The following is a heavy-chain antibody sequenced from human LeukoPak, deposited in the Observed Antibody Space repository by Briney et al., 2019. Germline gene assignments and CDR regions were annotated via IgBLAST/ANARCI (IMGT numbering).Heavy chain of an antibody. CDR2: ISGSGGST. V-gene: IGHV3-23*01. J-gene: IGHJ3*02. CDR1: GFTFSTYA. CDR3: ARDYYGSGTYYDYDAFDI. Sequence: PGGSLRLSCAASGFTFSTYAMSWVRQAPGKGLEWVSTISGSGGSTYYADSVKGRFTISRDNSKDTLYLQMNSLRAEDTALYYCARDYYGSGTYYDYDAFDIWGQGTMVTISS. D-gene: IGHD3-10*01.